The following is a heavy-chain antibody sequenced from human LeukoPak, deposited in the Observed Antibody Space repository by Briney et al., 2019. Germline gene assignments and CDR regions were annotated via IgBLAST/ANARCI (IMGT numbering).Heavy chain of an antibody. CDR1: GLSFSGYG. Sequence: PGGSLRLSCAPSGLSFSGYGRQWIRKARGKGLERVAAISYDGHNKYYAASVKGRFTISRDNSKSTLFLQMNSLRAEDTAVYYCARDIVVAAATPGFYYYGMDVWGQGTTVTVSS. J-gene: IGHJ6*02. CDR3: ARDIVVAAATPGFYYYGMDV. D-gene: IGHD2-15*01. CDR2: ISYDGHNK. V-gene: IGHV3-30-3*01.